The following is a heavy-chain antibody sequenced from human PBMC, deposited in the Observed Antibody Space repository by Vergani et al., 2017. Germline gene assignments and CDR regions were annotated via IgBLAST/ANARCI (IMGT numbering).Heavy chain of an antibody. Sequence: EVQLVESGGGLVKPGGSLRLSCAASGFTFSSYSMNWVRQAPGKGLEWVASISGSSSYVFYIDSVEGRFTVTRDNAKNSVYLQMNSLRAEDTAMYFCARGLCDCTHIRCSPPSYWGQGTQVTVSS. V-gene: IGHV3-21*02. D-gene: IGHD2-8*01. CDR2: ISGSSSYV. CDR3: ARGLCDCTHIRCSPPSY. CDR1: GFTFSSYS. J-gene: IGHJ4*02.